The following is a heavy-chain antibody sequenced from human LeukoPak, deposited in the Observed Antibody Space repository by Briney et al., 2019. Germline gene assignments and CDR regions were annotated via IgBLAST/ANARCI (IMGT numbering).Heavy chain of an antibody. D-gene: IGHD4-17*01. V-gene: IGHV3-7*01. J-gene: IGHJ3*01. CDR1: GFTFNNYC. CDR3: ARVDFSDYGDYVDAFDV. Sequence: GGSLRLSCAASGFTFNNYCMTWVRQAPGKGLQWVANINQDGSQKFYVDSVKGRFTISRDNTKNSLYLQMNSLRAEDTAMYYCARVDFSDYGDYVDAFDVWGQGTMVTVSS. CDR2: INQDGSQK.